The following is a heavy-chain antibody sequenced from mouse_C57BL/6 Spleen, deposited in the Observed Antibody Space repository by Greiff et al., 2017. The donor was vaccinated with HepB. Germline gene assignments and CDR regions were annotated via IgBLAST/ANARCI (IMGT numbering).Heavy chain of an antibody. J-gene: IGHJ4*01. Sequence: QVQLQQPGAELVKPGASVKLSCKASGYTFTSYWMHWVKQRPGQGLEWIGMIHPNSGSTNYNEKFKSKATLTVDKSSSTAYMQLSSLTSEDSAVYYCARFLTGTLGYAMDYWGQGTSVTVSS. CDR1: GYTFTSYW. CDR2: IHPNSGST. V-gene: IGHV1-64*01. D-gene: IGHD4-1*01. CDR3: ARFLTGTLGYAMDY.